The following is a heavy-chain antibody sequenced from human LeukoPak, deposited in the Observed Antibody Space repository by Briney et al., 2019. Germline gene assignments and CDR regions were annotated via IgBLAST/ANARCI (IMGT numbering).Heavy chain of an antibody. CDR3: ARVHSSGQLETFDY. CDR2: VTTSSSYI. V-gene: IGHV3-21*01. CDR1: EFTFSSYS. J-gene: IGHJ4*02. Sequence: GGSLRLSCATSEFTFSSYSMNWVRQAPGRGLEWVSSVTTSSSYIYYADSVKGRFTSSRDNAKNSLYLQMNSLRAEDTAVYYCARVHSSGQLETFDYWGQGTLVTVSS. D-gene: IGHD6-19*01.